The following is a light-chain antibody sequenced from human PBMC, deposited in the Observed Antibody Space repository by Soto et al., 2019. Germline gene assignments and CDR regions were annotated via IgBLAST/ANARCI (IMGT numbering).Light chain of an antibody. CDR1: QDLDKW. CDR2: KSS. V-gene: IGKV1-5*01. J-gene: IGKJ1*01. CDR3: QQYVSYWT. Sequence: ILMSQSPSSLSASVGDRVTITCRASQDLDKWLAWYQQKPGRAPNLLIYKSSTLRQGDPSKFSGIGSGTEYSLTITDRQPDDFATYYCQQYVSYWTFGQGSVVDMK.